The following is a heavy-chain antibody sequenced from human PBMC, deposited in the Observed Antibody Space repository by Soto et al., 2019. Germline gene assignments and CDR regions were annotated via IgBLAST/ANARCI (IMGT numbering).Heavy chain of an antibody. CDR1: GGSITGYY. D-gene: IGHD5-18*01. Sequence: QVQLQESGPGLVKPSETLSLTCTVSGGSITGYYWTWIRQPPGKGLEWIGYVFYKGNTNYNPSLKSRVTIXXDTSANQFSLRLSSVTAADTAVYYCARSGDSFGFTDYWGQGTLVTVSS. J-gene: IGHJ4*02. V-gene: IGHV4-59*01. CDR3: ARSGDSFGFTDY. CDR2: VFYKGNT.